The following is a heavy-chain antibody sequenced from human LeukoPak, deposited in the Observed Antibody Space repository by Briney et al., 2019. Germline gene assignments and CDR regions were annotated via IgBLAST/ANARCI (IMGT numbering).Heavy chain of an antibody. Sequence: TPSETLSLTCTVSGGSISSYYWSWIRQPPGKGLEWIGYIYYSGSTNYNPSLKSRVTISVDTSKNQFSLKLSSVTAADTAVYYCARAGLRWFDYWGQGTLVTVSS. J-gene: IGHJ4*02. CDR3: ARAGLRWFDY. D-gene: IGHD4-23*01. CDR1: GGSISSYY. CDR2: IYYSGST. V-gene: IGHV4-59*01.